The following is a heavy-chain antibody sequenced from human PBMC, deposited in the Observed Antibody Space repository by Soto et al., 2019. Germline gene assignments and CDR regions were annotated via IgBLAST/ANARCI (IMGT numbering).Heavy chain of an antibody. CDR1: GGSISSYY. CDR2: IYYSGST. J-gene: IGHJ6*03. CDR3: ARHTSELKDWFTYYYMDV. V-gene: IGHV4-59*08. Sequence: SETLSLTCTVSGGSISSYYWSWIRQPPGKGLEWIGYIYYSGSTNYNPSLKSRVTISVDTSKNQFSLKLSSVTAADTAVYYCARHTSELKDWFTYYYMDVWGKGTTVTVSS. D-gene: IGHD3-9*01.